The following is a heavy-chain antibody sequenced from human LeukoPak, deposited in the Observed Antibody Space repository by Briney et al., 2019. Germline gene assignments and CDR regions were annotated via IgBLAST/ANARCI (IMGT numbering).Heavy chain of an antibody. J-gene: IGHJ6*03. CDR2: ISGSGGST. Sequence: GGSLRLSCAASGFTFSSYAMSWVRQAPGKGLEWVSAISGSGGSTYYADSVKGRFTISRDNSKNTLYLQMNSLRAEDTAVYYCAKDALVAAKEYYYYYYYMDVWGKGTTVTVSS. CDR3: AKDALVAAKEYYYYYYYMDV. V-gene: IGHV3-23*01. CDR1: GFTFSSYA. D-gene: IGHD2-15*01.